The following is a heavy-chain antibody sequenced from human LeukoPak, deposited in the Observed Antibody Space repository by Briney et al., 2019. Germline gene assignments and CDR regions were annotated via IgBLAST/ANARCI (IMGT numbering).Heavy chain of an antibody. CDR2: IYYSGST. V-gene: IGHV4-39*01. D-gene: IGHD6-13*01. CDR3: ARQSSSWSFDP. Sequence: SETLSLTCTVSGGSISSSSYYWGWIRQPPGKGLEWIGSIYYSGSTYYNPSLKSRVTISVDTSKNQFSLKLSSVTAADTAVYYCARQSSSWSFDPWGRGTLVTVSS. CDR1: GGSISSSSYY. J-gene: IGHJ5*02.